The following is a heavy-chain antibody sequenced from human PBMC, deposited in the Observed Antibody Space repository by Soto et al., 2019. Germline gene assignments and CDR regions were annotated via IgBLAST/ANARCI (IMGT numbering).Heavy chain of an antibody. Sequence: QVQLVQSGAEVKKPGASVKVSCKASGYTFNNYGISWVRQAPGQGLEWMGWICTYHGYANYAQNVQGRVTMTTDTSTTTAYMELRSLRSDDTAVYYCARNGSGTYYTVPDYWGQGTLVTVSS. CDR2: ICTYHGYA. CDR1: GYTFNNYG. V-gene: IGHV1-18*04. J-gene: IGHJ4*02. CDR3: ARNGSGTYYTVPDY. D-gene: IGHD3-10*01.